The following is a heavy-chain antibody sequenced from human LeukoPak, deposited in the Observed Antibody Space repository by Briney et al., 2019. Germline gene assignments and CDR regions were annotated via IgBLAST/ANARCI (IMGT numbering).Heavy chain of an antibody. D-gene: IGHD6-19*01. CDR3: ARRQTFADSTAWYDTFDI. CDR2: IYRSGII. J-gene: IGHJ3*02. CDR1: GGSISTYY. V-gene: IGHV4-59*08. Sequence: SETLPLTCTVSGGSISTYYWSWIRQPPGKGLEFIAYIYRSGIINYNPSLQSRVTMSVDTSENRFSLNLSSMTAADTAVYYCARRQTFADSTAWYDTFDIWGHGTMVTVSS.